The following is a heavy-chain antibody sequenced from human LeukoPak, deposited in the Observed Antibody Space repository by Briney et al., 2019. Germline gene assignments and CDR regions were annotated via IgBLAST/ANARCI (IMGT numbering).Heavy chain of an antibody. CDR3: ARDAGSDVGGGWFDP. CDR2: IYYRGNT. CDR1: GGSITNYY. J-gene: IGHJ5*02. V-gene: IGHV4-59*01. Sequence: SETLSLTCTVSGGSITNYYWSWIRQTPGKGLEWIGNIYYRGNTNCNPSLESRVTMSVDTSKNQFSLKLDSVTAADTAVYYCARDAGSDVGGGWFDPWGQGTLVTVSS. D-gene: IGHD3-10*02.